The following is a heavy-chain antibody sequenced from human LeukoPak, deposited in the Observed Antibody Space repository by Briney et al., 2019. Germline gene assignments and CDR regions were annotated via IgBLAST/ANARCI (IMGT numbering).Heavy chain of an antibody. V-gene: IGHV4-4*02. CDR2: IYHSGST. CDR3: ARAPRVTMIIVTPGAFDM. Sequence: SGTLSLTCAVSGGSISSSNWWSWVRQPPGKGLEWIGEIYHSGSTNYNPSLKSRVTISVDTSKTRVSLRLSSVTAADTAMYYCARAPRVTMIIVTPGAFDMWGQGTMVTVSS. J-gene: IGHJ3*02. CDR1: GGSISSSNW. D-gene: IGHD3-22*01.